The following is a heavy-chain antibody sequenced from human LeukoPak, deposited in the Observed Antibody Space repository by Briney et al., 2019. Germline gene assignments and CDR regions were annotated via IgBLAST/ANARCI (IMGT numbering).Heavy chain of an antibody. J-gene: IGHJ4*02. V-gene: IGHV4-4*07. CDR2: IYTIGTT. CDR3: GRLGYTASYYFVDY. D-gene: IGHD1-26*01. Sequence: PSETLSLTCTVSGGSISSYYWGWVRQPAGKGLEWIGRIYTIGTTHYSPSLKSRLTMSVDTSKNQFSLRLRSVTAADTAVYYCGRLGYTASYYFVDYWSQGTLVTVSS. CDR1: GGSISSYY.